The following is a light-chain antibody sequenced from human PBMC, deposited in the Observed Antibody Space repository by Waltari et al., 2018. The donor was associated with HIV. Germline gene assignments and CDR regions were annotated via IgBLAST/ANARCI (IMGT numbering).Light chain of an antibody. Sequence: QSALTQPASVSGSPGQSITISCTGPRSDVGSYNLVSWYPHHPGKAPKLIISEVSKLPAGVSNRVTGSKSGTTASLTISGLQAEDEADYHCCSYAHNDPWVFGGGTRLTVL. J-gene: IGLJ3*02. CDR1: RSDVGSYNL. CDR3: CSYAHNDPWV. CDR2: EVS. V-gene: IGLV2-23*02.